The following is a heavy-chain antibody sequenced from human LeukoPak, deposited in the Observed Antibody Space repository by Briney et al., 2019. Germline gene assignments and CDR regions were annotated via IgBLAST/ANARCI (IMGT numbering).Heavy chain of an antibody. Sequence: GGSLRLSCAASGFTFSSYWMHWVRQAPGKGLVWVSRNSDETYTSSADSVKGRFTISRDNAKNTLYLQMNSLRAEDTAVYYCAKDISDGYNSGFDYWGQGTLVTVSS. CDR2: NSDETYT. D-gene: IGHD5-12*01. J-gene: IGHJ4*02. V-gene: IGHV3-74*01. CDR3: AKDISDGYNSGFDY. CDR1: GFTFSSYW.